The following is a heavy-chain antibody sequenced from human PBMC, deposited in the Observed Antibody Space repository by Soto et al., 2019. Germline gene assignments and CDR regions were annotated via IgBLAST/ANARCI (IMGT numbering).Heavy chain of an antibody. CDR3: ARRRGFDYDSSGYYIFDY. CDR1: GGSISSSSYY. D-gene: IGHD3-22*01. J-gene: IGHJ4*02. Sequence: ETLSLTCTVSGGSISSSSYYWGWIRQPPGKGLEWIGSIYYSGSTYYNPSLKSRVTISVDTSKNQFSLKLSSVTAADTAVYYCARRRGFDYDSSGYYIFDYWGQGTLVTVSS. V-gene: IGHV4-39*01. CDR2: IYYSGST.